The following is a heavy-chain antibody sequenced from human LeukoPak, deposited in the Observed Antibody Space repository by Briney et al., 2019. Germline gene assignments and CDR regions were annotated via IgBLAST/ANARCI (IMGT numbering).Heavy chain of an antibody. D-gene: IGHD3-10*01. Sequence: SETLSLTCTVSGGSISSSSYYWGWIRQPPGKGLEWIGSIYYSGSTYYNPSLKSRVTISVDTSKNQFSLKLSSVTAADTAVYYCARQGYYGYKYYFDYWGQGTLVTVSS. J-gene: IGHJ4*02. CDR1: GGSISSSSYY. CDR2: IYYSGST. V-gene: IGHV4-39*01. CDR3: ARQGYYGYKYYFDY.